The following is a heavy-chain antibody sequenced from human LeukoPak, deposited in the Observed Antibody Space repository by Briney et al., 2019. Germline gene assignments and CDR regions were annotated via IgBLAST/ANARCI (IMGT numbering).Heavy chain of an antibody. CDR1: GFTFSSYS. D-gene: IGHD2-2*01. J-gene: IGHJ4*02. CDR3: ARGSNQLPTGFDY. Sequence: GGSLRLSCAASGFTFSSYSMNWVRQAPGKGLEWGSSISSSGSYIYYADSVKGRFTISRDNAKNSLYLQMNSLRAEDTAVYYCARGSNQLPTGFDYWGQGTLVTVSS. V-gene: IGHV3-21*01. CDR2: ISSSGSYI.